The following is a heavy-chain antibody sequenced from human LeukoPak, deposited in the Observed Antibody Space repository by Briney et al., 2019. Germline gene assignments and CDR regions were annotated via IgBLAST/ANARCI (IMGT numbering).Heavy chain of an antibody. CDR2: ISTYNGNT. J-gene: IGHJ4*02. CDR3: ARVGAAVADFDY. CDR1: DYTFISSG. D-gene: IGHD6-19*01. V-gene: IGHV1-18*01. Sequence: ASVKVSCKASDYTFISSGISWVRQAPGQGLEWMGWISTYNGNTNYTQKLQGRVTMTTDTSTNTAYMELRSLRSDDTAVYYCARVGAAVADFDYWGQGTLVTVSS.